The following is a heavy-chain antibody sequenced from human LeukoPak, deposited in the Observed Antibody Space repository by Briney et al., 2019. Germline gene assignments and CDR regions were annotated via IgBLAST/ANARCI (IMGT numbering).Heavy chain of an antibody. CDR2: IYYSGST. D-gene: IGHD1-1*01. V-gene: IGHV4-34*01. CDR3: ASTGDWNPLDY. Sequence: PSETLSLTCAVYGGSFSGYYWSWIRQPPGKGLEWIGSIYYSGSTYYNPSLKSRVTISVDTSKNQFSLKLSSVTAADTAVYYCASTGDWNPLDYWGQGTLVTVSS. J-gene: IGHJ4*02. CDR1: GGSFSGYY.